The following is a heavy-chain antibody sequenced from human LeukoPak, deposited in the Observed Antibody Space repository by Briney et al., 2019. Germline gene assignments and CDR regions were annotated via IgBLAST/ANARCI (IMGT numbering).Heavy chain of an antibody. CDR1: GRTFSSYA. Sequence: SVKVSCKASGRTFSSYAISWVRQAPGQGLEWMGRIIPIFGTANYAQKFQGRVTITTDESTSTAYMELSSLRSEDTAVYYCASRRGYSYGTWDYWGQGTLVTASS. CDR2: IIPIFGTA. D-gene: IGHD5-18*01. V-gene: IGHV1-69*05. CDR3: ASRRGYSYGTWDY. J-gene: IGHJ4*02.